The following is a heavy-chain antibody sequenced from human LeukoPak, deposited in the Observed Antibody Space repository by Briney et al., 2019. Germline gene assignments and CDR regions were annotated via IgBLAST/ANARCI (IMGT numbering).Heavy chain of an antibody. V-gene: IGHV1-2*02. CDR2: IDPNSGAT. J-gene: IGHJ4*02. CDR1: GYTFTDYY. Sequence: GASVKVSCKASGYTFTDYYMHWVRQAPGQGLEWMGWIDPNSGATNSAQKFQDRVTMTRDTSISTAYMELSRLKSDDTAVYYCAKTNHNSGIPRWDYWGQGTLVTVSS. D-gene: IGHD3-10*01. CDR3: AKTNHNSGIPRWDY.